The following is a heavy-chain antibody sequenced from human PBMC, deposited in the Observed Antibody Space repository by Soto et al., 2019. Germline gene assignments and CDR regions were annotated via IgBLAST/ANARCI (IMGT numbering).Heavy chain of an antibody. CDR1: GFTFSSYS. CDR2: ISSSSSTI. Sequence: GGSLRLSCAASGFTFSSYSMNWVRQAPGKGLEWVSYISSSSSTIYYADSVKGRFTISRDNAKNSLYLQMNSLRDEDTAVYYCTTVPHYDFWSGYLHDYYGMDVWGQGTTVTVSS. V-gene: IGHV3-48*02. J-gene: IGHJ6*02. CDR3: TTVPHYDFWSGYLHDYYGMDV. D-gene: IGHD3-3*01.